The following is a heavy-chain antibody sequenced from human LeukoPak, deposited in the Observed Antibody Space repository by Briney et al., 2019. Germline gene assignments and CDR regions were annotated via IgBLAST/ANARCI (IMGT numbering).Heavy chain of an antibody. V-gene: IGHV3-74*01. CDR3: AKPPYYYDSSGYYHKGWFDP. CDR1: GFTFSSYW. Sequence: PGGSLRLSCAASGFTFSSYWMHWVRQAPGKGLVWVSRINSDGSSTSYADSVKGRFAISRDNARNTLYLQLNSLRGEDTAVYYCAKPPYYYDSSGYYHKGWFDPWGQGTLVTVSS. CDR2: INSDGSST. J-gene: IGHJ5*02. D-gene: IGHD3-22*01.